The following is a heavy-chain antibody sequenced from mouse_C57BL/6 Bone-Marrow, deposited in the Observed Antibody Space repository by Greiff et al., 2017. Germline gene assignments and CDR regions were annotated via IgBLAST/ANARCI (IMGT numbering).Heavy chain of an antibody. CDR1: GYAFSSYW. CDR3: ARSGLLLRFDY. CDR2: IYPGDGDT. D-gene: IGHD1-1*01. Sequence: LVEYGAELVKPGASVKISCKASGYAFSSYWMNWVKQRPGKGLEWIGQIYPGDGDTNYNGKFKGKATLTAEKSSSTAYMQLSSLTSEDSAVYFCARSGLLLRFDYWGQGTTLTVSS. J-gene: IGHJ2*01. V-gene: IGHV1-80*01.